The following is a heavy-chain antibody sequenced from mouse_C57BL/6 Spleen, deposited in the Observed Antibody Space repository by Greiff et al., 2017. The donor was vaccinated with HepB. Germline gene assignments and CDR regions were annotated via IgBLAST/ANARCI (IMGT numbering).Heavy chain of an antibody. CDR1: GYTFTSYW. J-gene: IGHJ2*01. CDR3: ARGNYGSSDFDY. V-gene: IGHV1-69*01. D-gene: IGHD1-1*01. Sequence: QVQLQQPGAELVMPGASVKLSCKASGYTFTSYWMHWVKQRPGQALEWIGEIDPSDSYTNYNQKFKGKSTLTVDKSSSTAYMQLSSLTSEDSAVYYCARGNYGSSDFDYWGQGTTLTVSS. CDR2: IDPSDSYT.